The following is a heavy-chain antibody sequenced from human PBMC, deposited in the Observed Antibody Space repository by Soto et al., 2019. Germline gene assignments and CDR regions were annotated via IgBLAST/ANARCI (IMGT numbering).Heavy chain of an antibody. CDR2: IYSGGST. CDR1: GFTVSSNY. D-gene: IGHD1-26*01. V-gene: IGHV3-53*01. CDR3: ARPYSGSYSDSSDI. Sequence: PGGSLRLSCAASGFTVSSNYMSWVRQAPGKGLEWVSVIYSGGSTYYADSVKGRFTISRDNSKNTLYLQMNSLRAEDTAVYYCARPYSGSYSDSSDIWCQGTMVTVSS. J-gene: IGHJ3*02.